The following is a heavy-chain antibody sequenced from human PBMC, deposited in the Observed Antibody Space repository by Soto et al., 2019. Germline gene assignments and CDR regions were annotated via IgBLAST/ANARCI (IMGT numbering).Heavy chain of an antibody. CDR2: IYYSGGT. D-gene: IGHD5-12*01. Sequence: QVQLQESGPGLVKPSQTLSLTCTVSGGSISRGGYYWSWIRQHPGKGLEWIGYIYYSGGTYYNPSLKSRVTISVDTSENQFSLRLSSVTAAYTAVYYCARTDSGYAAAMDVWGKGTTVTVSS. CDR3: ARTDSGYAAAMDV. V-gene: IGHV4-31*03. J-gene: IGHJ6*03. CDR1: GGSISRGGYY.